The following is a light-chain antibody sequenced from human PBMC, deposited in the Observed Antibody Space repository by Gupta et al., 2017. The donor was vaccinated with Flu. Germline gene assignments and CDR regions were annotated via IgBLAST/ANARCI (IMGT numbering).Light chain of an antibody. V-gene: IGKV1-39*01. J-gene: IGKJ4*01. CDR2: AAS. Sequence: DIQMTQSPSSLSASVGDRVTITCRASQSVRSYLNWYQLKPGRAPKLLIYAASSLHSGVPSRFSGSGYGKDVTLTISRRQPEDFAAYYCQQTYHYLSITFGRGTKVDIK. CDR1: QSVRSY. CDR3: QQTYHYLSIT.